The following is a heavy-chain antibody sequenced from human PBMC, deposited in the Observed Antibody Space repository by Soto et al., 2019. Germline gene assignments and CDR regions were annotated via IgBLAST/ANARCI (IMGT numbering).Heavy chain of an antibody. V-gene: IGHV3-48*01. J-gene: IGHJ4*02. D-gene: IGHD2-8*02. CDR1: GFTFSNYN. Sequence: EVQLVESGGGLVQPGGSLRLSCLASGFTFSNYNMIWVRQAPGKGLEWISYISSSSSINSADSVKGRFTFTRDNAKNSLYLQMDSLRAEETAVYYCATPLSRSGPGWGRPCDYWGQGTLVTVSS. CDR3: ATPLSRSGPGWGRPCDY. CDR2: ISSSSSI.